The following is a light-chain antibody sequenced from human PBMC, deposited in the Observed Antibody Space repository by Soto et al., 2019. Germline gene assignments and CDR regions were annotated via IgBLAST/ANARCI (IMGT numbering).Light chain of an antibody. CDR1: QSVSSY. CDR2: DAS. CDR3: QQYIRWPLP. V-gene: IGKV3-11*01. Sequence: SVLAQTPATLSLSLGERATLSCMASQSVSSYLAWYQQKPGQAPRLLIYDASTRATGIPARFSASGSATDFTLTISSLQSEDFAVYYCQQYIRWPLPFGRGTQVDI. J-gene: IGKJ4*01.